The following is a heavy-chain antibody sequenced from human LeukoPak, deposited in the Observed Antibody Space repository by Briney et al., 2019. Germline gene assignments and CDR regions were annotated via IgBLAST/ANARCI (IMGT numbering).Heavy chain of an antibody. J-gene: IGHJ5*02. CDR2: IIPIFGTA. Sequence: ASVKVSCKASGGTFSSYAISWARQAPGQGLEWMGGIIPIFGTANYAQKFQGRVTITTDESTSTAYMELSSLRSEDTAVYYCARSIAAAGTGPYNWFDPWGQGTLVTVSS. D-gene: IGHD6-13*01. V-gene: IGHV1-69*05. CDR3: ARSIAAAGTGPYNWFDP. CDR1: GGTFSSYA.